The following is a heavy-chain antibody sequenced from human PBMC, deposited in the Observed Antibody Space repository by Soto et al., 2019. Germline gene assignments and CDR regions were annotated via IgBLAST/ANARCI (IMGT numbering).Heavy chain of an antibody. V-gene: IGHV6-1*01. D-gene: IGHD3-10*01. Sequence: QVQLQQSGPGLVKPSQTLSLTCAISVDSVSSNNAAWNWIRQSPSRGLECLGRTCYRSTWHNEYAESIKTRILIDTDTSKNEFSLHLISVTPEDAAVYFCARETTRIRGAINDFDYWGQGTLVTVSS. J-gene: IGHJ4*02. CDR3: ARETTRIRGAINDFDY. CDR1: VDSVSSNNAA. CDR2: TCYRSTWHN.